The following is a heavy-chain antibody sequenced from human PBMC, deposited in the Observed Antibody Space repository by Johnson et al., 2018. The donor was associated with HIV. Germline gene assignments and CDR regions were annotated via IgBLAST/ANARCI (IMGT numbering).Heavy chain of an antibody. CDR3: TPGRSGAFDI. Sequence: VQLVESGGGLVQPGGSLRLSCAASGFTFSSYAMSWVRQAPGKGLEWVSVIYSGGSTYTADSVKGRFTISRDNSKNTLYLQMNSLRAEDTAVYYCTPGRSGAFDIWGQGTMVTVSS. D-gene: IGHD1-26*01. V-gene: IGHV3-23*03. J-gene: IGHJ3*02. CDR1: GFTFSSYA. CDR2: IYSGGST.